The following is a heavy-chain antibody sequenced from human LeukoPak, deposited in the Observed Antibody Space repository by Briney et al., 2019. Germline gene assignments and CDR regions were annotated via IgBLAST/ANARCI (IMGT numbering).Heavy chain of an antibody. D-gene: IGHD2-2*01. Sequence: SGGSLRLSCVASGFTFDDYAMHWVRQAPGKGLEWVSGISWNSGNIGYVDSVKGRFTISRDNAKNSLYLQMNSLRAEDTAVYYCAAEYPNWGQGTLVTVSS. CDR2: ISWNSGNI. J-gene: IGHJ4*02. V-gene: IGHV3-9*01. CDR3: AAEYPN. CDR1: GFTFDDYA.